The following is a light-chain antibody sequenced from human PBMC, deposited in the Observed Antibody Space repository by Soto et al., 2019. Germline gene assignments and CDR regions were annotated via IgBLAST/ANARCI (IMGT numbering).Light chain of an antibody. J-gene: IGLJ2*01. CDR2: SNN. Sequence: QSVLTQPPSASGTPGQRVTISCSGSSSNIGSDTVNWYQQLPGRAPTLLIYSNNQRPSGVPDRFSGSKSGTSASLAISGLQSEDEADYYCAAWDDSLNGVVFGGGTKVTVL. CDR1: SSNIGSDT. CDR3: AAWDDSLNGVV. V-gene: IGLV1-44*01.